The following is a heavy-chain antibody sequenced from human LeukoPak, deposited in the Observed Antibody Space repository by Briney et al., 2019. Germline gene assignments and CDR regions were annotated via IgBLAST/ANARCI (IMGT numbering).Heavy chain of an antibody. V-gene: IGHV4-31*03. CDR3: ARESVGRGSGSYTDY. D-gene: IGHD3-10*01. CDR2: IYYSGST. Sequence: SETLSLTCTVSGGSISSGGYYWSWIRQHPGKGLEWIGYIYYSGSTYYNPSLKSRVTISVDTSKNQFSLKLSSVTAADTAVYCCARESVGRGSGSYTDYWGQGTLVTVSS. CDR1: GGSISSGGYY. J-gene: IGHJ4*02.